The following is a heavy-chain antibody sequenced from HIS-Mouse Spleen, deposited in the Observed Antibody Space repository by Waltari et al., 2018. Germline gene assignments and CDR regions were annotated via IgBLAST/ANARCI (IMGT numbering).Heavy chain of an antibody. CDR3: AREIPYSSSWYDWYFDL. V-gene: IGHV4-39*07. CDR2: IYYSGTT. Sequence: QLQLQESGPGLVKPSETLSLTCTVSGGSISSSSYYWGWIRQPPGKGLEWIGSIYYSGTTYYTPSLKSRVTISVDTSKNQFSLKLSSVTAADTAVYYCAREIPYSSSWYDWYFDLWGRGTLVTVS. CDR1: GGSISSSSYY. D-gene: IGHD6-13*01. J-gene: IGHJ2*01.